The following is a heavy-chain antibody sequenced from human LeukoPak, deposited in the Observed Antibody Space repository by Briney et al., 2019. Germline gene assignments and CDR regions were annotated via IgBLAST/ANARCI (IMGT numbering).Heavy chain of an antibody. CDR1: GFTFSSYA. D-gene: IGHD6-13*01. J-gene: IGHJ4*02. CDR2: IYSGGST. Sequence: PGGSLRLSCAASGFTFSSYAMSWVRQAPGKGLEWVSVIYSGGSTYYADSVKGRFTISRDNSKNTLYLQMNSLKTEDTAVYYCTTDHPPRYSSSWSYPFDYWGQGTLVTVSS. V-gene: IGHV3-23*03. CDR3: TTDHPPRYSSSWSYPFDY.